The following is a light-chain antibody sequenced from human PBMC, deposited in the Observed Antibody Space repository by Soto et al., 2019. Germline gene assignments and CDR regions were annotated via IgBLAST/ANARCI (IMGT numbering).Light chain of an antibody. CDR3: ASWDSSLSGGV. V-gene: IGLV1-51*02. CDR2: EDN. J-gene: IGLJ2*01. Sequence: QSVLTQPPSVSAAPGQKVIISCSGSSSNIGNNIVSWYQQLPGTAPKLLIYEDNKRPSGIPARFSGSKSGTSATLGITGLQTGDEAEYYCASWDSSLSGGVFGGGTKLTVL. CDR1: SSNIGNNI.